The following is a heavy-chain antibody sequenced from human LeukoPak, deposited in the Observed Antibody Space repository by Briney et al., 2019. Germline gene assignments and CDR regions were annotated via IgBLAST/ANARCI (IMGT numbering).Heavy chain of an antibody. Sequence: GGSLRLSCAASGFTFSSYGMDWVRQAPGKGLEWVAVISYDGSKKYYAESVKGRFTISRDDSQSTRCLYMNSVRAEDTGVYYCAKGNHVNIVASDAFDIWGQGTMVTVSS. CDR1: GFTFSSYG. CDR2: ISYDGSKK. V-gene: IGHV3-30*18. D-gene: IGHD5-12*01. J-gene: IGHJ3*02. CDR3: AKGNHVNIVASDAFDI.